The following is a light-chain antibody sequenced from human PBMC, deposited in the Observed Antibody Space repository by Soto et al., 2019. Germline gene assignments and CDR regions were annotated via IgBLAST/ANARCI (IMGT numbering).Light chain of an antibody. CDR2: EVT. CDR3: SSYVGSNNLL. CDR1: NSDVGGYNY. Sequence: QSALTQPPSASGSPGQSVTISCTGTNSDVGGYNYVAWYQQHPGKAPKLMIYEVTERPSGVPDRFSGSKSGNTASLTVSGLQAEDEADYYCSSYVGSNNLLFGGGTQLTVL. V-gene: IGLV2-8*01. J-gene: IGLJ2*01.